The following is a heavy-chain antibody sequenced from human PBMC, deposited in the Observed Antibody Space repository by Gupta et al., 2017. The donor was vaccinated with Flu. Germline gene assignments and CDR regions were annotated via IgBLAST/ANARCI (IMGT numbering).Heavy chain of an antibody. J-gene: IGHJ6*02. CDR1: GYTFTSYS. D-gene: IGHD5-12*01. Sequence: QVQLVQSGAEVKKPGASVKVSCKASGYTFTSYSMHWVRPAPGQRLEWMGWINAGNGNTKYSQKFQGRVTITRDTSASTAYMELSSLRSEDTAVYYCARNQHPRWIYYYYYGMDVWGQGTTVTVSS. CDR3: ARNQHPRWIYYYYYGMDV. V-gene: IGHV1-3*01. CDR2: INAGNGNT.